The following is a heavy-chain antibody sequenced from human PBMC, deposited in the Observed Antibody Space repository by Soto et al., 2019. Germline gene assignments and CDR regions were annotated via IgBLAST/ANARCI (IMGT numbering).Heavy chain of an antibody. Sequence: VQLVESGGGLVLPGRSLRLSCAGTDFNCDNYAMQWVRQAPGKGLEWVSGISWDSANMGYADSVKGRFTISRDNAKKSLYLQMHSLRVEDTALYYCARGRYFESSGHVAAPDIWGQGTMVTVSS. CDR2: ISWDSANM. V-gene: IGHV3-9*01. J-gene: IGHJ3*02. CDR1: DFNCDNYA. CDR3: ARGRYFESSGHVAAPDI. D-gene: IGHD3-22*01.